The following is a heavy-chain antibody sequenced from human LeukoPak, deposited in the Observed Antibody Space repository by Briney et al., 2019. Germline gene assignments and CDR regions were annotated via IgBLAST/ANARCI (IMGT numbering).Heavy chain of an antibody. CDR2: FDPEDGGT. CDR3: ALTFPGYSYGRGDYYYGMDV. CDR1: GYTLTGLS. Sequence: ASVKVSCKVSGYTLTGLSMHWVRQAPGKGLEWMGGFDPEDGGTIYAQKFQGRVTMTEDTSTDTAYMELSSLRSEDTAVYYCALTFPGYSYGRGDYYYGMDVWGQGTTVTVSS. J-gene: IGHJ6*02. D-gene: IGHD5-18*01. V-gene: IGHV1-24*01.